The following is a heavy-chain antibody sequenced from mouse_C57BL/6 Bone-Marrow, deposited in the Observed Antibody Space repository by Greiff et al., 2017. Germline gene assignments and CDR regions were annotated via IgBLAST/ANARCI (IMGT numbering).Heavy chain of an antibody. D-gene: IGHD1-1*01. J-gene: IGHJ4*01. CDR2: ISSGGSYT. V-gene: IGHV5-6*01. CDR1: GFTFSSYG. Sequence: EVQLQESGGDLVKPGGSLKLSCAASGFTFSSYGMSWVRQTPDKRLEWVATISSGGSYTYYPDSVKGRFTISRDNAKNTLYLQMSSLKSEDTAMYYCARQITTVVAPYYYAMDYWGQGTSVTVSS. CDR3: ARQITTVVAPYYYAMDY.